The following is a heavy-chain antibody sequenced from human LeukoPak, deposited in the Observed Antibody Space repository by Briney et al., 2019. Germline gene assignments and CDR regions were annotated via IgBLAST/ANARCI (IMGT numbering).Heavy chain of an antibody. CDR3: AKARIVVVTALDY. D-gene: IGHD2-21*02. CDR1: GFTFSNYA. Sequence: GGSLRPSCAASGFTFSNYAMGWVRQAPGKGLEWVSAITGDGSSTYNADSVKGRFTVSRDNSKNTLYLQMNSLRAEDTATYYCAKARIVVVTALDYWGQGTLVIVSS. V-gene: IGHV3-23*01. J-gene: IGHJ4*02. CDR2: ITGDGSST.